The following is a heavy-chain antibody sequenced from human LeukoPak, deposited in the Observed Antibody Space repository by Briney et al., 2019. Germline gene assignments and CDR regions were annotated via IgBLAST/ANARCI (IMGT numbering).Heavy chain of an antibody. V-gene: IGHV3-11*01. J-gene: IGHJ6*03. CDR3: AQDSSWNDFLGYYYYYMDV. D-gene: IGHD1-1*01. CDR2: INSNGSTI. Sequence: KPGGSLRLSCAASGFTFSDYYMSWIRQAPGKGLEWVSNINSNGSTIYYADSVKGGFTISRDNAKNSLHLQMNSLRAEDTAVYYCAQDSSWNDFLGYYYYYMDVWGKGTTVTVSS. CDR1: GFTFSDYY.